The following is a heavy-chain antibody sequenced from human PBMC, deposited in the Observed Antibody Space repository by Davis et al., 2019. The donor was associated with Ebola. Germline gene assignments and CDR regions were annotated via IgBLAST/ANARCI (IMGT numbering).Heavy chain of an antibody. Sequence: AASVKVSCKASGYTFTSYDINWVRQATRQGLEWMGWMNPNSGNTGYAQKFQGRVTMTRNTSISTAYMELSSLRSEDTAVYYCASYAGTGAALYGMDVWGQGTTVTVSS. CDR1: GYTFTSYD. J-gene: IGHJ6*02. CDR3: ASYAGTGAALYGMDV. D-gene: IGHD1-26*01. CDR2: MNPNSGNT. V-gene: IGHV1-8*01.